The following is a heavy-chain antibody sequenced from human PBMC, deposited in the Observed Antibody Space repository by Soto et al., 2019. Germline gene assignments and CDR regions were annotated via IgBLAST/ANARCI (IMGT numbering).Heavy chain of an antibody. CDR1: GGTFSSYG. D-gene: IGHD3-22*01. V-gene: IGHV1-69*01. Sequence: QVQLVQSGAEVKEPGSSVKVSCKASGGTFSSYGINWVRQAPGQGLEWMGGIIPLFGTANYAQKFQGRVTITADDSTSTAYMELSSLRSEDTAVYYYARDGTLYDSTAYYYLYWGQGTLVTVSS. J-gene: IGHJ4*02. CDR3: ARDGTLYDSTAYYYLY. CDR2: IIPLFGTA.